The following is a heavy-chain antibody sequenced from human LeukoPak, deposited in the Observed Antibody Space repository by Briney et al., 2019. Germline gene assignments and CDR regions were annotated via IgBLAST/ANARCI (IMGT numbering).Heavy chain of an antibody. CDR3: ARDGPGSGSYYNVGIDY. CDR2: ISAYNGNT. V-gene: IGHV1-18*01. D-gene: IGHD3-10*01. CDR1: GYIFTSYG. J-gene: IGHJ4*02. Sequence: GASVKVSCKASGYIFTSYGISWVRQAPGQGLECMGWISAYNGNTNYAQKFQGRVTMTTDTSTSTAYMELRSLRSDDTAVYYCARDGPGSGSYYNVGIDYWGQGTLVTVSS.